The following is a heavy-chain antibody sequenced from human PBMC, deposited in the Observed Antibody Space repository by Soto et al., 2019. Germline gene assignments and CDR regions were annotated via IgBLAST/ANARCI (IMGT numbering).Heavy chain of an antibody. CDR2: ISYDGSNK. Sequence: PGGSLRLSCAASGFTFSSYAMHWVRQAPGKGLEWVAVISYDGSNKYYADSVKGRFTISRDNSKNTLYLQMNSLRAEDTAVYYCARDGNELGSRYYYYGMDVWGQGTTVTVSS. J-gene: IGHJ6*02. CDR1: GFTFSSYA. V-gene: IGHV3-30-3*01. CDR3: ARDGNELGSRYYYYGMDV. D-gene: IGHD1-26*01.